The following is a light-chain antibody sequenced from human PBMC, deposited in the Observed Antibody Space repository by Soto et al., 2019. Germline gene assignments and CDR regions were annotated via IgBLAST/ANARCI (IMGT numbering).Light chain of an antibody. CDR2: GAS. Sequence: EIVLTQSPGTLSLSPGERATLSCRASQSVSIRYLAWYQQQPGQAPRLLIYGASSRATGIPDRFSGSGSGTDFTLTISRLEPEDFAVYYCQQYGSSRTFGQGTKVEIK. CDR3: QQYGSSRT. CDR1: QSVSIRY. V-gene: IGKV3-20*01. J-gene: IGKJ1*01.